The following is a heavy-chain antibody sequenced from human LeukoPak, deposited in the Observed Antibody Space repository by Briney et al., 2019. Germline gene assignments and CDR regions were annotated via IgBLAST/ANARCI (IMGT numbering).Heavy chain of an antibody. CDR2: ISYDGSNK. D-gene: IGHD3-9*01. CDR3: AKDAVLRYFDWDSYFDY. J-gene: IGHJ4*02. Sequence: GGSLRLSCAASGFTFSSYGMHWVRQAPGKGLEWVAVISYDGSNKYYADSVKGRFTISRDNSKNTLYLQMNSLRAEDTAVYYCAKDAVLRYFDWDSYFDYWGRGTLVTVSS. V-gene: IGHV3-30*18. CDR1: GFTFSSYG.